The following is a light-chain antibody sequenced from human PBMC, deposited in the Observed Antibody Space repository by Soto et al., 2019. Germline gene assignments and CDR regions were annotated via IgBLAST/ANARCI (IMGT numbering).Light chain of an antibody. CDR3: SSYTSSSTLVV. CDR1: SSDVGGYNY. Sequence: QSALTQPASVSGSPGQSSPISCTGTSSDVGGYNYVSWYQQHPGNAPKLMIYDVSNRPSGVSNRFSGSKSGNTASLTISGLQAEDEGDYYCSSYTSSSTLVVFGGGTKLAVL. CDR2: DVS. J-gene: IGLJ2*01. V-gene: IGLV2-14*01.